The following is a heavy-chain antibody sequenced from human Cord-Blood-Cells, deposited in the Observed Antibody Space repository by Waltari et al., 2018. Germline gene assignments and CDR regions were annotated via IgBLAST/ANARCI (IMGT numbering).Heavy chain of an antibody. CDR2: IYYSGST. J-gene: IGHJ3*02. Sequence: QVQLQESGPGLVKPSETLSLTCTVSGGSISSHYWSWIRQPPGKGLEWIGYIYYSGSTNYNPSLKSRVTISVDTSKNQCSLKLSSVTAADTAVYYCARDRGTGRAFDIWGQGTMVTVSS. D-gene: IGHD3-10*01. CDR3: ARDRGTGRAFDI. CDR1: GGSISSHY. V-gene: IGHV4-59*11.